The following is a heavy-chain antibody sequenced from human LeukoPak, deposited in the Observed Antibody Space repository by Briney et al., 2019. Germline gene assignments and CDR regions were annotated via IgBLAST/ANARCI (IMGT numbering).Heavy chain of an antibody. D-gene: IGHD3-3*01. V-gene: IGHV1-69*05. J-gene: IGHJ6*03. CDR1: GGTFSSYA. Sequence: ASVKVSCKASGGTFSSYATSWVRQAPGQGLEWLGGIIPKFGAANYAQKFQGRVTITTDESTSTAYMELSRLRSEDTAIFYCAAGFYDFWSETDYYYYMDVWGKGTTVTVSS. CDR3: AAGFYDFWSETDYYYYMDV. CDR2: IIPKFGAA.